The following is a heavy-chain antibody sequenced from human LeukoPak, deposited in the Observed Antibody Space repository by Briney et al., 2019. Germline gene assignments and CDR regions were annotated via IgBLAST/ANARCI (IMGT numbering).Heavy chain of an antibody. CDR3: ASVVATARTGYYFDY. V-gene: IGHV3-7*01. D-gene: IGHD5-12*01. CDR1: GFTFSNYW. CDR2: IKQDGSEK. J-gene: IGHJ4*02. Sequence: GGSLRLSCAASGFTFSNYWMSWVRQAPGKGLEWVANIKQDGSEKSYVDSVTGRFIILRDNAKNSLYLQMNSLRVEDTAVYYCASVVATARTGYYFDYWGQGTLVTVSS.